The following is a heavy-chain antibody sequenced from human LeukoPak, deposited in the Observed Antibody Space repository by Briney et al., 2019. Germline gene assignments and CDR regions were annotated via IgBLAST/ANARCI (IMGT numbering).Heavy chain of an antibody. CDR2: IYTSGST. CDR3: ARHYYDSSGYRRDYYFDY. CDR1: GDSISGYY. V-gene: IGHV4-4*09. J-gene: IGHJ4*02. D-gene: IGHD3-22*01. Sequence: SETLSLTCTVSGDSISGYYRSWIRQPPGKGLEWIGYIYTSGSTNYNPSLKSRLTISLDTSKNQFSLKLSSVTAADTATYYCARHYYDSSGYRRDYYFDYWGQGTLVTVSS.